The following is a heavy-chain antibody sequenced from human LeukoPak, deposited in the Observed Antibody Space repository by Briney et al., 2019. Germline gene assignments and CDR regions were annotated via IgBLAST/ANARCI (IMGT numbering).Heavy chain of an antibody. CDR3: ARERNYYYFDY. J-gene: IGHJ4*02. D-gene: IGHD3-10*01. CDR2: ITNDGSKT. V-gene: IGHV3-74*01. Sequence: PGVSLRLSCAASGFSFGGYWMHWVRQAPGKGLSWVAGITNDGSKTGYADSVKGRLIISRDNAKNTLYLQMNSLRAEDTAVYYCARERNYYYFDYWGLGSLVTVSS. CDR1: GFSFGGYW.